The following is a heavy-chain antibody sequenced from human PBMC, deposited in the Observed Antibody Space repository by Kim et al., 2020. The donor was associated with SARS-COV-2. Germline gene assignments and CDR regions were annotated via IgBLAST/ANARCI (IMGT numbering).Heavy chain of an antibody. CDR1: GFTFNSYA. J-gene: IGHJ4*02. Sequence: GGSLRLSCAASGFTFNSYAMSWVRQAPGKGLEWVSLIYSGGSSTYYADSVKGRFAISRDNSKNTLYLQMNSLRAEDTAVYYCAKSKVGYSSGWYHFDYWGQGTLVTVSS. V-gene: IGHV3-23*03. CDR3: AKSKVGYSSGWYHFDY. CDR2: IYSGGSST. D-gene: IGHD6-19*01.